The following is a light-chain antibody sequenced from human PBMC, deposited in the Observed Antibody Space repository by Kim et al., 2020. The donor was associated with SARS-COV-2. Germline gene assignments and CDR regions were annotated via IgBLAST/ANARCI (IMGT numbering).Light chain of an antibody. Sequence: SYELTQAPSVSVAPGKTASITCGGNNIESKSVQWYQQRPGQAPVLVLYYDSDRPSGTPERFSGSNSGNTATLTISRVEPGDEADYYCQVWDTPSDHWVFGGGTQLTVL. J-gene: IGLJ3*02. CDR3: QVWDTPSDHWV. CDR2: YDS. CDR1: NIESKS. V-gene: IGLV3-21*04.